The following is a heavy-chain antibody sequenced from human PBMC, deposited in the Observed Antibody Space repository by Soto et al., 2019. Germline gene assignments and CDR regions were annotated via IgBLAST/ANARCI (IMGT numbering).Heavy chain of an antibody. CDR1: GFTFGNFV. V-gene: IGHV3-23*01. Sequence: EVQLLESGGGLVQPGGSLRLSCAASGFTFGNFVMRWVRQTPGKGLEWVSTITESGGDTYYTDSVKGRFTISRDNSKNTLYLQMTSLRAEDMALYYCTRASSDRNHMEVWGPGTTVTVSS. J-gene: IGHJ6*02. CDR3: TRASSDRNHMEV. CDR2: ITESGGDT.